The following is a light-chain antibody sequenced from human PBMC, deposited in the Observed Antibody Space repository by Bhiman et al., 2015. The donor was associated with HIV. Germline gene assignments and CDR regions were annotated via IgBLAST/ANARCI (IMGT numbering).Light chain of an antibody. CDR1: DRGNQKY. CDR2: DVT. V-gene: IGLV2-14*01. J-gene: IGLJ2*01. CDR3: ISYTYISTSHVV. Sequence: QSALTQPASVSGSPGQSITISCSDRGNQKYVSWYQLRPDEAPKLIIYDVTKRPSGVSDRFSGAASGNTASLTISGLQAEDEADYYCISYTYISTSHVVFGGGTKLTVL.